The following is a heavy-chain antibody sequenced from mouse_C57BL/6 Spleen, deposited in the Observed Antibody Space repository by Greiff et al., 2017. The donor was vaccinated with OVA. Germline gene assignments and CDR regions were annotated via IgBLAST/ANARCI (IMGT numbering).Heavy chain of an antibody. CDR3: ARSGVGSSYWYFDV. J-gene: IGHJ1*03. CDR1: GYTFTDYY. D-gene: IGHD1-1*01. Sequence: LVESGAELVRPGASVKLSCKASGYTFTDYYINWVKQRPGQGLEWIARLYPGSGNTYYNEKFKGKATLTAEKSSSTAYMQLSSLTSEDAAVYFCARSGVGSSYWYFDVWGTGTTVTVSS. CDR2: LYPGSGNT. V-gene: IGHV1-76*01.